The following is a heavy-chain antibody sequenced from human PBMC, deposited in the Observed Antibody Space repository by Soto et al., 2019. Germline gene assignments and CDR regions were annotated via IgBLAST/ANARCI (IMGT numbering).Heavy chain of an antibody. Sequence: QVQLVESGVGLVKPGGSLRLSCAASGLTFSDCYMNWIRQAPGKGLEWVSYISSSGSSRNYAGSVKGRFTISRDNAKNSLYLQMNSLRAEDTAMYYCARVRFGEWGYAMDVWGQGTTVTVSS. CDR3: ARVRFGEWGYAMDV. CDR2: ISSSGSSR. D-gene: IGHD3-10*01. CDR1: GLTFSDCY. J-gene: IGHJ6*02. V-gene: IGHV3-11*01.